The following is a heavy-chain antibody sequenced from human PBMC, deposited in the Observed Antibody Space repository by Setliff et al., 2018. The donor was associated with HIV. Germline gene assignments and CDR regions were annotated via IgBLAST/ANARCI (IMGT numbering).Heavy chain of an antibody. D-gene: IGHD6-13*01. Sequence: PSETLSLTCIVSGGSISNFYCSWSWIRQPPGKGLEWIGRIYTSGTTNYNPSLKSRVTISVDTSKNQFSLKLSSVTAADTAVYYCARSSSSWSGWFDPWGQGTLVTVSS. V-gene: IGHV4-4*08. CDR1: GGSISNFY. J-gene: IGHJ5*02. CDR3: ARSSSSWSGWFDP. CDR2: IYTSGTT.